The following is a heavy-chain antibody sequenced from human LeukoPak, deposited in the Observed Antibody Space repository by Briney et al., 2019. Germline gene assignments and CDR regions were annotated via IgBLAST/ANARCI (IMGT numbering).Heavy chain of an antibody. V-gene: IGHV3-23*01. D-gene: IGHD1-26*01. CDR2: ISGSGTST. CDR3: ASSGTYYYYYMDV. J-gene: IGHJ6*03. Sequence: GGSLRLSCAASGFTFSSFATSWVRQAPGKGLEWVSSISGSGTSTYYADSVKGRFTISRDNSKSTLYLQMNSLRAEDTAVYYCASSGTYYYYYMDVWGKGTTVTVSS. CDR1: GFTFSSFA.